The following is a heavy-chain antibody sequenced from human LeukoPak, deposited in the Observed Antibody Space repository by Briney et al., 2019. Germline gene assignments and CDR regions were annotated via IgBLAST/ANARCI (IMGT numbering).Heavy chain of an antibody. V-gene: IGHV3-30*18. D-gene: IGHD5-24*01. J-gene: IGHJ4*02. CDR1: GFTFSSYG. CDR3: AKSGQRWLQFWSGRLNKNLDY. CDR2: ISYDGSNK. Sequence: GGSLRLSCAASGFTFSSYGMHWVRQAPGKGLEWVAVISYDGSNKYYADSVKGRFTISRDNSKNTLYLQMNSLRAEDTAVYYCAKSGQRWLQFWSGRLNKNLDYWGQGTLVTVSS.